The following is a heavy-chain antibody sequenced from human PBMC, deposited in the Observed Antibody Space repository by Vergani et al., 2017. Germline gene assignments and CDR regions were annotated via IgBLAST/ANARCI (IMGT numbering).Heavy chain of an antibody. V-gene: IGHV4-31*11. CDR3: ARLGGSDYYYGMDV. Sequence: QLQLQESGSGLVKPSQTLSLTCAVSGGSISSGGYYWSWIRQHPGKGLEWIGYIYYSGSTNYNPSLKSRVTISVDTSKNQFSLKLSSVTAADTAVYYCARLGGSDYYYGMDVWGQGTTVTVSS. CDR2: IYYSGST. CDR1: GGSISSGGYY. J-gene: IGHJ6*02. D-gene: IGHD3-16*01.